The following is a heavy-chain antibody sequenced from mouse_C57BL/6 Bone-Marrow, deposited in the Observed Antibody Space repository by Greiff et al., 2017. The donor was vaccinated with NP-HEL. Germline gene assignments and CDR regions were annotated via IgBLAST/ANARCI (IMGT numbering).Heavy chain of an antibody. D-gene: IGHD1-1*01. V-gene: IGHV1-64*01. CDR1: GYTFTSYW. CDR3: ARGHYYGSTPFAY. Sequence: VQLQQPGAELVKPGASVKLSCKASGYTFTSYWMHWVKQRPGQGLEWIGMIHPNSGSTNYNEKFKSKATLTVDNSSSTAYMQLSSLTSEDSAVYYCARGHYYGSTPFAYWGQGTLVTVSA. J-gene: IGHJ3*01. CDR2: IHPNSGST.